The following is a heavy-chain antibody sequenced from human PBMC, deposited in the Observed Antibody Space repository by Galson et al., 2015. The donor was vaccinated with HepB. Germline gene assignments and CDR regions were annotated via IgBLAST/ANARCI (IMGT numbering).Heavy chain of an antibody. Sequence: SVKVSCKASGYTFTSYGISWVRQAPGQGLEWMGWISAYNGNTNYAQKVQGRVTMTTDTSTSTAYMELRSLRSDDTAVYYCARDGLYDFWSGYEYFYGMDVWGQGTTVTVSS. CDR1: GYTFTSYG. CDR3: ARDGLYDFWSGYEYFYGMDV. J-gene: IGHJ6*02. CDR2: ISAYNGNT. D-gene: IGHD3-3*01. V-gene: IGHV1-18*01.